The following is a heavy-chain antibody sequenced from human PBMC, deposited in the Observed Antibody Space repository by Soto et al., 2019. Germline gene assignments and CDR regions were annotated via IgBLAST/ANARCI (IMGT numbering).Heavy chain of an antibody. CDR3: ARRPPIAAAGGARYGMDV. J-gene: IGHJ6*02. CDR1: GGTFSSYA. D-gene: IGHD6-13*01. V-gene: IGHV1-69*13. CDR2: IIPIFGTA. Sequence: GASVKVSCKASGGTFSSYAISWVRQAPGQGLEWMGGIIPIFGTANYAQKFQGRVTITADESTSTAYMELSSLRSEDTAVYYCARRPPIAAAGGARYGMDVWGQGTTVTVSS.